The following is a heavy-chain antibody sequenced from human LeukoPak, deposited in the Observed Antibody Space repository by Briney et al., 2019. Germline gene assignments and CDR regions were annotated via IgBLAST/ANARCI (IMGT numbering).Heavy chain of an antibody. D-gene: IGHD6-19*01. CDR3: ARDGVASGWYYSAYYYYYMDV. CDR2: ISSSSSYI. V-gene: IGHV3-21*01. Sequence: GGSLRLSCAASGFTFSSYSLNWVRQAPGKGLEWVSSISSSSSYIYYADSVKGRFTISRGNAKNSLYLQMNSLRAEDTAVYYCARDGVASGWYYSAYYYYYMDVWGKGTTVTVSS. CDR1: GFTFSSYS. J-gene: IGHJ6*03.